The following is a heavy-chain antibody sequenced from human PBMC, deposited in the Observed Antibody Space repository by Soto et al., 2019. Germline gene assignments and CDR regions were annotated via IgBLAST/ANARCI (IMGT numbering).Heavy chain of an antibody. CDR2: LNPSGGST. Sequence: SVKVACKASGYTFTSYYMHWVRQAPGQGLEWMGILNPSGGSTSYEQKFQGRVPMTRDKSTSTVYMELSSLRSEDTAVSDCARDSSSSLVDYWGQGTMVTVSS. CDR3: ARDSSSSLVDY. CDR1: GYTFTSYY. V-gene: IGHV1-46*01. D-gene: IGHD6-6*01. J-gene: IGHJ4*02.